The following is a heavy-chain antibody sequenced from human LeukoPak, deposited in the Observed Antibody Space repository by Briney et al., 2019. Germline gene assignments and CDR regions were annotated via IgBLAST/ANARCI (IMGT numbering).Heavy chain of an antibody. V-gene: IGHV3-48*04. Sequence: GGSLRLSCEASGFTFSDYGMNWDRQSPGKGLEWISYIDDTSGAIYYADSVKGRFAISRDNAKNSLYLQMNSLRAEDTAVYYCARSSISSSYTYWGQGTLVTVSS. J-gene: IGHJ4*02. CDR3: ARSSISSSYTY. D-gene: IGHD2-2*02. CDR2: IDDTSGAI. CDR1: GFTFSDYG.